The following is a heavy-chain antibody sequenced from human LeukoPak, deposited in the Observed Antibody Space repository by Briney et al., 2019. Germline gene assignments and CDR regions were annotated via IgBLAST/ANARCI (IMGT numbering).Heavy chain of an antibody. J-gene: IGHJ2*01. V-gene: IGHV1-69*13. CDR3: AKSTYYYGSGEGSNYWYFDL. CDR2: IIPIFGPA. CDR1: GGTFSRFA. Sequence: ASVKVSCRTSGGTFSRFAISWVRQAPGQGLEWMGGIIPIFGPANYAQKFQGRVTITADESTSTAYMELSSLRSEDTALYYCAKSTYYYGSGEGSNYWYFDLWGRGTLVTVSS. D-gene: IGHD3-10*01.